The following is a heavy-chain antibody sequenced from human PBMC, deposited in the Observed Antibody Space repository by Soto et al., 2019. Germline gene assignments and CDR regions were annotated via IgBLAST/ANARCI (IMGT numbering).Heavy chain of an antibody. Sequence: SETLSLTCTVSGGSISSYYWSWIRQPPGKGLEWIGYIYYSGSTNYNPSLKSRVTISVDTSKNQFSLKLSSLTAADTAVYYCARQEYNYGYFDYWGQGTLVTVSS. CDR1: GGSISSYY. J-gene: IGHJ4*02. CDR2: IYYSGST. CDR3: ARQEYNYGYFDY. D-gene: IGHD5-18*01. V-gene: IGHV4-59*08.